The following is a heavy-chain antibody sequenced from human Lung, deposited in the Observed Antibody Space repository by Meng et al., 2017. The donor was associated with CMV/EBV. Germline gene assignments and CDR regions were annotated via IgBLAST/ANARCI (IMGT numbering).Heavy chain of an antibody. V-gene: IGHV4-4*02. J-gene: IGHJ4*02. CDR3: ASFPPPGKQWLVTDY. Sequence: QGRMQESGQGLGKPSGTLALTCAFVGGSISSSNWWSWVRQPPGKGLEWIGEIYHSGSTNYNPSLKSRVTISVDKSKNQFSLKLSSVTAADTAVYYCASFPPPGKQWLVTDYWGQGTLVTVSS. CDR2: IYHSGST. D-gene: IGHD6-19*01. CDR1: GGSISSSNW.